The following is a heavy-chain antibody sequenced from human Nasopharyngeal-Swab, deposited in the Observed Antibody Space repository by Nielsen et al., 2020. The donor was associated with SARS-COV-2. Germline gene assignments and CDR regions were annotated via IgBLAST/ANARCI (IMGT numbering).Heavy chain of an antibody. J-gene: IGHJ4*02. CDR3: ARSISTDGNFDF. Sequence: GESLKISCEASGLTSRPYGIHWVRQAPGKGLSWVAVIWYDGKNQNYADSVTGRFTISRDSAKSTVYLQMNSLRGEDTAVYYCARSISTDGNFDFWGQGTLVTVSS. D-gene: IGHD2-21*01. CDR2: IWYDGKNQ. CDR1: GLTSRPYG. V-gene: IGHV3-33*01.